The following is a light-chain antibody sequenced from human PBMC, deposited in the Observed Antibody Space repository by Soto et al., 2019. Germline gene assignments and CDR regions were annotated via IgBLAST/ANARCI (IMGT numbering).Light chain of an antibody. J-gene: IGLJ1*01. Sequence: QSVLTQPASVSGSPGQSITISCTGTSSDVGGYNYVSWYQQNPGKAPKLMIYDVGNRPSGVFNRFSGSKSGNTASLTIFGLQAEDEADYYCSSYTSSSTYVFGTGTKVTVL. CDR2: DVG. V-gene: IGLV2-14*01. CDR1: SSDVGGYNY. CDR3: SSYTSSSTYV.